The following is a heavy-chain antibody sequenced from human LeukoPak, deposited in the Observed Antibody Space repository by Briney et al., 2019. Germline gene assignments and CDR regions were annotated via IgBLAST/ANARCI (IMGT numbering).Heavy chain of an antibody. D-gene: IGHD6-6*01. CDR3: ARVGQLGSYYYYYMDV. J-gene: IGHJ6*03. CDR1: GFTVSSNY. V-gene: IGHV3-7*01. CDR2: IKQDGSEK. Sequence: PGGSLRLSCAASGFTVSSNYMSWVRQAPGKGLEWVANIKQDGSEKYYVDSVKGRFTISRDNAKNSLYLQMNSLRAEDTAVYYCARVGQLGSYYYYYMDVWGKGTTVTVSS.